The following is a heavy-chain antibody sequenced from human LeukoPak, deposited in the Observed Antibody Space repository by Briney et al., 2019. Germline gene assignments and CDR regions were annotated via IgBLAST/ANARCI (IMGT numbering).Heavy chain of an antibody. Sequence: EASVKVSCKASGYTFTTYGISWVRQAPGQGLEWMGWISAYNGNTNYAQKFQGRVTMTRNTSISTAYMELSSLRSEDTAVYYCARVGVAAANDYWGQGTLVTVSS. D-gene: IGHD2-2*01. J-gene: IGHJ4*02. CDR1: GYTFTTYG. CDR3: ARVGVAAANDY. V-gene: IGHV1-18*01. CDR2: ISAYNGNT.